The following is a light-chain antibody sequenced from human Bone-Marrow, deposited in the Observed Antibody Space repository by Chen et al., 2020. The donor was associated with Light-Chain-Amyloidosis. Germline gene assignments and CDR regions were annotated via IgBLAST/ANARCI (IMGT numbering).Light chain of an antibody. V-gene: IGKV3-20*01. CDR3: QQYGTSPLT. CDR1: QTISRNY. J-gene: IGKJ4*01. CDR2: GSS. Sequence: EIVLTQSPVTLSLSPGEGANLSCRASQTISRNYLTWYQQKFGQAPRLLIYGSSSRATGIPDRVTGSGAGTDFTRTINRLEPEEFAMYYCQQYGTSPLTFGGGTKVEIK.